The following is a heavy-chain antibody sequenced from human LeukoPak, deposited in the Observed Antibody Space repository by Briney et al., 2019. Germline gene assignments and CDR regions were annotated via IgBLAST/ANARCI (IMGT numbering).Heavy chain of an antibody. D-gene: IGHD1-26*01. Sequence: GGSLRLSCAASGFTFSNNWMSWVGQAPGKGLEWVANIKQDGSETYYLDSVKGRFTISRDNAKNSLYLQMNSLRAEDTAVYYCARDKVVGATYFDYWGQGTLVTVSS. J-gene: IGHJ4*02. CDR1: GFTFSNNW. CDR3: ARDKVVGATYFDY. V-gene: IGHV3-7*01. CDR2: IKQDGSET.